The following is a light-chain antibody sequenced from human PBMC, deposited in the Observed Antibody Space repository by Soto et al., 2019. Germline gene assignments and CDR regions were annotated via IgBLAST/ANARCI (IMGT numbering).Light chain of an antibody. Sequence: EIVMTQSPATLSVSPGERATLSCRASQSVSSDLAWYQQKPGQAPRLLIYGASTRATGIPARFTGSGSGTDFTLTISSLEPEDFAVYYCQQRSNWPPRVTFGLGTRLEIK. CDR1: QSVSSD. J-gene: IGKJ5*01. CDR3: QQRSNWPPRVT. V-gene: IGKV3-11*01. CDR2: GAS.